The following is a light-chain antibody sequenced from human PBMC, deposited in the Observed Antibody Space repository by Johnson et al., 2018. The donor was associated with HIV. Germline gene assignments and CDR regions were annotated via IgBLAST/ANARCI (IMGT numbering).Light chain of an antibody. CDR3: GIWDSSLSVYV. Sequence: QSVLTQPPSVSAAPGQKVTISCSGSSSNIGNNYISWYQQLPGTAPKLLIYDNNKRPSGIPDRFSVSKAGTSATLGIGGLQTGDEADDYCGIWDSSLSVYVFGTGTKVTGL. CDR2: DNN. J-gene: IGLJ1*01. CDR1: SSNIGNNY. V-gene: IGLV1-51*01.